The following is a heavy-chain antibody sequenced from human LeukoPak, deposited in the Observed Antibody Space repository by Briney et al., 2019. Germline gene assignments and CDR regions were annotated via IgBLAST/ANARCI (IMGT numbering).Heavy chain of an antibody. Sequence: GGSLRLSCAASGFPFSSYWMSWVRQAPGKGLEWVANIKQDGSDKYYVDSVKGRFSISRDNAKNSLYLQLNSLRADDTAVYYCARLTGTTGFDYWRQGTLVTVSS. CDR1: GFPFSSYW. V-gene: IGHV3-7*01. J-gene: IGHJ4*02. CDR3: ARLTGTTGFDY. CDR2: IKQDGSDK. D-gene: IGHD1-1*01.